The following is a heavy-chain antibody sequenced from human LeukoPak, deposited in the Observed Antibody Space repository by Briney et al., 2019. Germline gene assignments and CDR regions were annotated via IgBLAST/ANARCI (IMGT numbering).Heavy chain of an antibody. Sequence: ASVKVSCKASGYTFTSYDINWVRQATGQGLEWMGWMNPNSGNTGYAQKFQGRVTLTRNTSISTAYMELSSLRSEDTAVYYCASVYYDFWSGPRMAVWGQGTLVTVSS. CDR3: ASVYYDFWSGPRMAV. J-gene: IGHJ4*02. CDR2: MNPNSGNT. V-gene: IGHV1-8*01. CDR1: GYTFTSYD. D-gene: IGHD3-3*01.